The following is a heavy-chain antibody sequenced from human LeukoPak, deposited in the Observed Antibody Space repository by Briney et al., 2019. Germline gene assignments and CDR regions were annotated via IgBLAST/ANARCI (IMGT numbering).Heavy chain of an antibody. J-gene: IGHJ4*02. Sequence: GGSLRLSCAASGFTFSSYWMSWVRQAPGKGLEWVANIKEDGSEKYYVDSVRGRFTISRDIAQDSLYLQMNSLRAEDTALYHCARVASGTYYVVDYWGQGTLVTVSS. CDR3: ARVASGTYYVVDY. D-gene: IGHD1-26*01. CDR2: IKEDGSEK. V-gene: IGHV3-7*01. CDR1: GFTFSSYW.